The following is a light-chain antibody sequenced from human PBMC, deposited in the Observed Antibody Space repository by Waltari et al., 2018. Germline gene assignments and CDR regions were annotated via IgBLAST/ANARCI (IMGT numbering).Light chain of an antibody. CDR2: ANN. CDR3: QSFDASLGYV. V-gene: IGLV1-40*01. CDR1: SSNIGAHYD. J-gene: IGLJ1*01. Sequence: QSVLTQPPSMSGAPGQRVTISCTGSSSNIGAHYDVPWYPQHPETSPKLLTYANNRRPSEVPDRCSASKSGTSAFLAIAGLQPEDEADYYCQSFDASLGYVFGTGTRVTVL.